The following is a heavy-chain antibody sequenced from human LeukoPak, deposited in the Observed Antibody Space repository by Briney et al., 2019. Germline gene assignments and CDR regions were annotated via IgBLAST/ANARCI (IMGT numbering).Heavy chain of an antibody. J-gene: IGHJ5*02. CDR1: GFTFSSYW. Sequence: GGSLRLSCAASGFTFSSYWMHWVRQAPGKGLVWVSRINSDGSSTSYAGSVKGRFTISRDNAKNTLYLQMNSLRAEDTAVYYCASSPYSSPCFDPWGQGTLVTVSS. CDR3: ASSPYSSPCFDP. CDR2: INSDGSST. D-gene: IGHD6-6*01. V-gene: IGHV3-74*01.